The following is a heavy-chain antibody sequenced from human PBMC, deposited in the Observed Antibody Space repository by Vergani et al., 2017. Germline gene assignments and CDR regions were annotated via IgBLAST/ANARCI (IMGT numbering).Heavy chain of an antibody. J-gene: IGHJ6*02. V-gene: IGHV3-21*01. Sequence: VQLVESGGGLVKPGGSLRLSCAASGFTFSSYSMNWVRQAPGKGLEWVSSISSSSSYIYYADSVKGRFTISRDNAKNSLYLQMNSLRAEDTAVYYCARVLLKKIVLRFNYGMDVWGQGTTVTVSS. CDR2: ISSSSSYI. CDR1: GFTFSSYS. CDR3: ARVLLKKIVLRFNYGMDV. D-gene: IGHD5/OR15-5a*01.